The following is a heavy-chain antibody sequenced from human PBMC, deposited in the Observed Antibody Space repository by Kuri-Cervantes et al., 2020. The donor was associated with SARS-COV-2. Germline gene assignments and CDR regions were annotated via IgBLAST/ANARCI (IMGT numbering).Heavy chain of an antibody. CDR1: GFTFSSYA. CDR3: ARVMMYGGSLGRPLAY. Sequence: GESLKISCAASGFTFSSYAMHWVRQAPGKGLEWVAVISYDGSNKYYADSVKGRFTISSDNSKNTLYLQMNSLRAEDTAVYYGARVMMYGGSLGRPLAYWGQGTLVTVSS. V-gene: IGHV3-30-3*01. J-gene: IGHJ4*02. D-gene: IGHD2-8*01. CDR2: ISYDGSNK.